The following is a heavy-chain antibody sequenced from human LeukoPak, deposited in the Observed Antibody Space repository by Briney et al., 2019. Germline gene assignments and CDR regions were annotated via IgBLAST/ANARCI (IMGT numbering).Heavy chain of an antibody. V-gene: IGHV3-48*01. CDR2: ISSSSSTI. CDR1: GFTFSSYS. CDR3: ARDAPRYSSSSKAIDY. Sequence: GGSLRLSCAASGFTFSSYSMNWVRQAPGKGLEWVSYISSSSSTIYYADSVKGRFTISRDNAKNSLYPQMNSLRAEDTAVYYCARDAPRYSSSSKAIDYWGQGTLVTVSS. J-gene: IGHJ4*02. D-gene: IGHD6-6*01.